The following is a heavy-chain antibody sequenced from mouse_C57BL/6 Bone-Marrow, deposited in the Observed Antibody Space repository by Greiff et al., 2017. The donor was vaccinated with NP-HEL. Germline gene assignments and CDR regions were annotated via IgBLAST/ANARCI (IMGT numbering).Heavy chain of an antibody. CDR1: GYTFTEYT. CDR3: ARHEGYYSNYQYFDY. J-gene: IGHJ2*01. D-gene: IGHD2-5*01. CDR2: FYPGSGSI. Sequence: VKLMESGAELVKPGASVKLSCKASGYTFTEYTIHWVKQRSGQGLEWIGWFYPGSGSIKYNEKFKDKATLTADKSSSTVYMELSRLTSEDSAVYFCARHEGYYSNYQYFDYWGQGTTLTVSS. V-gene: IGHV1-62-2*01.